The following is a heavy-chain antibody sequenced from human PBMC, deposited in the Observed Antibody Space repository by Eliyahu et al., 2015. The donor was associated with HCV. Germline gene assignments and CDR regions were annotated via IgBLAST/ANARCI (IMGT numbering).Heavy chain of an antibody. CDR3: ARTDNVRFDY. Sequence: QVQLVQSGAEVKKPGASVKVSCKASGYTFTGPYMHWVRQAPGQGLEWMGRINPHSGDTKYSQKFQGRVTMTRDTSISTAYMELSRLTSDDTAVYYCARTDNVRFDYWGQGTLVTVSS. D-gene: IGHD1-14*01. CDR2: INPHSGDT. V-gene: IGHV1-2*06. J-gene: IGHJ4*02. CDR1: GYTFTGPY.